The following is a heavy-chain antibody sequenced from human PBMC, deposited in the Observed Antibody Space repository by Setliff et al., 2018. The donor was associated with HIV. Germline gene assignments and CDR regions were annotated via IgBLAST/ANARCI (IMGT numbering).Heavy chain of an antibody. Sequence: PSETLSLTCAVSGYSLSSPHYWGWIRQPPGKGLEWIGSIYYSGSTYYNPSLKSRVTISVDTSKNQFSLKLSSVTAADTAVYYCARASTRIGYDSSGYPFDYWGQGTLVTVSS. V-gene: IGHV4-38-2*01. CDR2: IYYSGST. J-gene: IGHJ4*02. CDR1: GYSLSSPHY. D-gene: IGHD3-22*01. CDR3: ARASTRIGYDSSGYPFDY.